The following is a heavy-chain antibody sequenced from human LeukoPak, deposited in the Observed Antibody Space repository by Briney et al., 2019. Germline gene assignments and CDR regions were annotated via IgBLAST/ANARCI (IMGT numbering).Heavy chain of an antibody. D-gene: IGHD6-19*01. V-gene: IGHV4-39*07. CDR1: GGSISSSSYY. J-gene: IGHJ4*02. Sequence: SETLSLTCTVSGGSISSSSYYWGWIRQPPGKGLEWIGSIYYSGSTYYNPSLKSRVTISVDTSKNQFSLKLSSVTAADTAVYYCARHPQWLVGPYLDYWGQGTLVTVSS. CDR2: IYYSGST. CDR3: ARHPQWLVGPYLDY.